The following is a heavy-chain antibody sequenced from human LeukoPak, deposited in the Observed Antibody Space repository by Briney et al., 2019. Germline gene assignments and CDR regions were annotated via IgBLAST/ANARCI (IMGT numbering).Heavy chain of an antibody. CDR3: ARGLLWFGELLSMFDP. CDR2: IYYSGST. V-gene: IGHV4-31*03. J-gene: IGHJ5*02. Sequence: PSETLSLTCTVSGGSISSGGYYWSWIRQHPGKGLEWIGYIYYSGSTYYNPSLKSRVTISVDGSKNQFSLKLSSVTAADTAVYYCARGLLWFGELLSMFDPWGQGTLVTVSS. D-gene: IGHD3-10*01. CDR1: GGSISSGGYY.